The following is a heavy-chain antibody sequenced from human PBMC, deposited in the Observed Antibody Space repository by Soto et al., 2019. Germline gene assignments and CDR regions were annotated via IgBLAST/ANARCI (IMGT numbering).Heavy chain of an antibody. D-gene: IGHD1-26*01. Sequence: SETLSLTCTVSGGSITSSSYHWGWIRQPPGKGLEWIGSIYYSGSTYYNPSLKSRVTISRDNSKNTLYLQMNSLRAEDTAVYYCARTPRGQWELPYYYYGMDVWGQGTTVTVSS. J-gene: IGHJ6*02. CDR3: ARTPRGQWELPYYYYGMDV. CDR2: IYYSGST. CDR1: GGSITSSSYH. V-gene: IGHV4-39*01.